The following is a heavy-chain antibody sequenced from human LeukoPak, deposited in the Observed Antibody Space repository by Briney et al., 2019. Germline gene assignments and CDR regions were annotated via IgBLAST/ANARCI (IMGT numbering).Heavy chain of an antibody. CDR2: INHSGST. V-gene: IGHV4-34*01. J-gene: IGHJ5*02. CDR1: GGSFSGYY. D-gene: IGHD3-10*01. CDR3: ARGRRYYYGSGSYYWFDP. Sequence: SETLSLTCAVYGGSFSGYYWSWIRQPPGKGLEWIGEINHSGSTNYNPSLTSRVTISVDTSKNQFSLKLSSVTAADTAVYYCARGRRYYYGSGSYYWFDPWGQGTLVTVSS.